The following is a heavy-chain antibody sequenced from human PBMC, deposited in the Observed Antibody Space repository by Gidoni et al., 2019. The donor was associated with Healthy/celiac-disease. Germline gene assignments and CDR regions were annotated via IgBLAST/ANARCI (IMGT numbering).Heavy chain of an antibody. J-gene: IGHJ4*02. V-gene: IGHV3-73*02. D-gene: IGHD2-15*01. Sequence: EVQLVESGGGLVQPGGSLKLSCAASGFTFSGSAMHWVRQASGKGLEWVGRIRSKANSYATEYAASVKGRFTFSRDDSKNTAYLQMNSLKTEDTAVYYCTRQAPGGHLLYFDYWGQGTLATVSS. CDR1: GFTFSGSA. CDR2: IRSKANSYAT. CDR3: TRQAPGGHLLYFDY.